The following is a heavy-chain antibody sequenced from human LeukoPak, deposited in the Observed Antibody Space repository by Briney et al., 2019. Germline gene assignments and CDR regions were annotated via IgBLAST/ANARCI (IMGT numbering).Heavy chain of an antibody. J-gene: IGHJ4*02. Sequence: GGSLRLSCAASGFTSSSYWMHWVRQAPGEGLVWVSRINSDGSSTSYADSVKGRFTISRDNAKNTLYLQMNSLRAEDTAVYYCARVLDGVGATRSFDYWGQGTLVTVSS. CDR2: INSDGSST. CDR3: ARVLDGVGATRSFDY. V-gene: IGHV3-74*01. CDR1: GFTSSSYW. D-gene: IGHD1-26*01.